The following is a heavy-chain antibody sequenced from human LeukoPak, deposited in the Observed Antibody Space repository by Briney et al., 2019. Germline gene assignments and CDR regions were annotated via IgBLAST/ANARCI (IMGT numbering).Heavy chain of an antibody. Sequence: KPSENLSLTCTVSGGSVNSGSYYWSWIRQPPGKGLEWIGYVFYSGSTNYNPSLKSRVSISVDTSKNQFSLSLSSVTAADTAVYYCARDAGRGSGWSTIDYWGQGTLVTVSS. V-gene: IGHV4-61*01. CDR3: ARDAGRGSGWSTIDY. CDR2: VFYSGST. D-gene: IGHD6-19*01. CDR1: GGSVNSGSYY. J-gene: IGHJ4*02.